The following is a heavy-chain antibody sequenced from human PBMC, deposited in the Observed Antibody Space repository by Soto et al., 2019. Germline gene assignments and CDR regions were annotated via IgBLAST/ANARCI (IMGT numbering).Heavy chain of an antibody. Sequence: QVQLQESGPGLMKPSETLSLTCSVSGASIAGSSYWSWIRQPAGKGLEWIGRFSLSGTTNYSPSLGSRVTMSADVSQNPFSLRLTSVTAADTALYYCARGMTPPGAPAWYYFDSWGQGTLVTVSS. D-gene: IGHD2-8*02. CDR2: FSLSGTT. J-gene: IGHJ4*02. CDR1: GASIAGSSY. V-gene: IGHV4-4*07. CDR3: ARGMTPPGAPAWYYFDS.